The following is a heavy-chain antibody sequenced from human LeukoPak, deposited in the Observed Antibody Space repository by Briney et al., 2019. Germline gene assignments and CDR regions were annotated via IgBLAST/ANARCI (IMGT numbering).Heavy chain of an antibody. CDR2: ISSSSSTI. D-gene: IGHD3-10*01. Sequence: PGGSLRLSCAVSGFTFSSCSMNWVRQAPGKGLEWVSYISSSSSTIYYADSVKGRFTISRDNAKNSLYLQMNSLRAEDTAVYYCAREAITMVRGVIRYFDYWGQGTLVTVSS. J-gene: IGHJ4*02. CDR1: GFTFSSCS. CDR3: AREAITMVRGVIRYFDY. V-gene: IGHV3-48*01.